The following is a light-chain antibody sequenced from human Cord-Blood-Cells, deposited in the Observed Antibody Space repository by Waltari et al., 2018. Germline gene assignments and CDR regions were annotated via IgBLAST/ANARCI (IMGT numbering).Light chain of an antibody. CDR2: EGS. CDR3: CSYAGSSTFDVV. CDR1: SSDVGSYNL. Sequence: QSALTQPASVSGSPGQSITISCTGTSSDVGSYNLVSWYQQLPGQAPKLMIYEGSRRPSGVSNRFSGSKSGNTASLTISGLQAENEADYYCCSYAGSSTFDVVFGGGTKLTVL. V-gene: IGLV2-23*03. J-gene: IGLJ2*01.